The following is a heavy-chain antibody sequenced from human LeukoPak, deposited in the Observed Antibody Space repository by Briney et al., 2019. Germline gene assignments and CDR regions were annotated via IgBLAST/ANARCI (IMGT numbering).Heavy chain of an antibody. D-gene: IGHD3-22*01. CDR1: GGSFSGYY. Sequence: SETLSLTCAVYGGSFSGYYWSWIRQPPGKGLEWIGEINHGGSTNYNPSLKSRVTISVDTSKNQFSLKLSSVTAADTAVYYCARGLITFRTGYYYDSSGYYGYFDYWGQGTLVTVSS. CDR2: INHGGST. CDR3: ARGLITFRTGYYYDSSGYYGYFDY. J-gene: IGHJ4*02. V-gene: IGHV4-34*01.